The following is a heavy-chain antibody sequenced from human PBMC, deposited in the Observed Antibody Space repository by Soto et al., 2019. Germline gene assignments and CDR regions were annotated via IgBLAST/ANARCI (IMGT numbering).Heavy chain of an antibody. J-gene: IGHJ4*02. V-gene: IGHV3-23*01. Sequence: GGSLRLSCAASEFTFSSYAMSWVRQAPGKGLEWVSAISGSGGRTYYADSAKGRFTISRDNSRNTLHLQRNSLRVEDTAVYYCAKTLLSTSWYGLHDYVSQGTLVTVSS. CDR2: ISGSGGRT. CDR3: AKTLLSTSWYGLHDY. D-gene: IGHD6-13*01. CDR1: EFTFSSYA.